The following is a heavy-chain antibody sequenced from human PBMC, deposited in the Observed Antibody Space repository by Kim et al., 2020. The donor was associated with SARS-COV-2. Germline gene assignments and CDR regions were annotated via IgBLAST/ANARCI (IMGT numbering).Heavy chain of an antibody. D-gene: IGHD1-26*01. CDR3: VKGLGGYYYSGMDV. J-gene: IGHJ6*02. V-gene: IGHV3-9*01. Sequence: ADSVQGRFAISREDASNSVYLQMNSLRQEDTALYYCVKGLGGYYYSGMDVWGQGTAVTVSS.